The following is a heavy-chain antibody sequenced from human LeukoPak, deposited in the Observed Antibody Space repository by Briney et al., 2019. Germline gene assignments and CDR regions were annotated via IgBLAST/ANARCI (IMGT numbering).Heavy chain of an antibody. J-gene: IGHJ3*02. CDR2: ISWNGVST. V-gene: IGHV3-20*04. CDR1: GSMFNDYV. CDR3: ARDPYYYAFDI. D-gene: IGHD3-10*01. Sequence: PGGSLRLSCVGSGSMFNDYVMHWVRQAPGKGLEWVSGISWNGVSTAYADSVKGRFTISRDTAKNSLDLQMNSLRAEDTALYYCARDPYYYAFDIWGQGTMVTVSS.